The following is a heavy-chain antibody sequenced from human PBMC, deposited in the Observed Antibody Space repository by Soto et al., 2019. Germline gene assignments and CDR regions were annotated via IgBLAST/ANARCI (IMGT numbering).Heavy chain of an antibody. J-gene: IGHJ4*02. D-gene: IGHD1-7*01. CDR3: ARIWNYGYYFDY. Sequence: QVQLQESGPGLVKPSQTLSLTCTVSGGSISSGGYYWSWMRQHPGKGLEWIGYIYYSGSTYYNPSLKSRVTISVDTSKNQFSLKLSSVTAADTAVYYCARIWNYGYYFDYWGQGTLVTVSS. V-gene: IGHV4-31*03. CDR1: GGSISSGGYY. CDR2: IYYSGST.